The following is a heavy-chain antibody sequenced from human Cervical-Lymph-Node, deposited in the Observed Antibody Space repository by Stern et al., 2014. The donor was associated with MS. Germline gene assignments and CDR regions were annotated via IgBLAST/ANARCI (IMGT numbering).Heavy chain of an antibody. Sequence: QVQLRESGPGLVKPSGTLSLTCTVSGDSITNTNWWTWVRQPPGKGLEWIGEIYHSGFSNYNPPLKSRAPIPADKSKNQFPLKMTSLTATDTAVYYCARGDNSPNYYYGMDVWGQGTTVTVSS. V-gene: IGHV4-4*02. CDR3: ARGDNSPNYYYGMDV. D-gene: IGHD2/OR15-2a*01. J-gene: IGHJ6*02. CDR2: IYHSGFS. CDR1: GDSITNTNW.